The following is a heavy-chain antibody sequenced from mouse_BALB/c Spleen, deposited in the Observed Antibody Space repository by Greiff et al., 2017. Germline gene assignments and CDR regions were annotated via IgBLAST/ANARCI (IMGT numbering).Heavy chain of an antibody. CDR3: ARDGTAYYRYDEAWFAY. CDR2: ISDGGSYT. CDR1: GFTFSDYY. J-gene: IGHJ3*01. V-gene: IGHV5-4*02. Sequence: EVKLMESGGGLVKPGGSLKLSCAASGFTFSDYYMYWVRQTPEKRLEWVATISDGGSYTYYPDSVKGRFTISRDNAKNNLYLQMSSLKSEDTAMYYCARDGTAYYRYDEAWFAYWGQGTLVTVSA. D-gene: IGHD2-14*01.